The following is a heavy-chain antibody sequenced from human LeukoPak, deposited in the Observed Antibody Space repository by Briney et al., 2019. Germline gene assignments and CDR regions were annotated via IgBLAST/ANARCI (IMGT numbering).Heavy chain of an antibody. Sequence: PGGSLRLPCAASGFTFSSYAMHWVRQAPGKGLEWVAVISYDGSNKYYADSVKGRFTISRDNSKNTLYLQMNSLRAEDTAVYYCARDQLRVEMATIKDSYYYYGMDVWGQGTTVTVSS. D-gene: IGHD5-24*01. CDR2: ISYDGSNK. CDR1: GFTFSSYA. CDR3: ARDQLRVEMATIKDSYYYYGMDV. J-gene: IGHJ6*02. V-gene: IGHV3-30*04.